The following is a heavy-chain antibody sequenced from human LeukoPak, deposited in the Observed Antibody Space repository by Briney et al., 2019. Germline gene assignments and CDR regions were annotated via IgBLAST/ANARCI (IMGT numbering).Heavy chain of an antibody. Sequence: GGSLTLSCAASGIAVIGNYMSWVRQRPGKGLEWVSFISINTDTFYADSVRGRFTISRDSSKNTLFLQMNSLRDEDSAVYYCAIAQSWDELFDSWGQGTLVTVSS. CDR2: ISINTDT. CDR3: AIAQSWDELFDS. CDR1: GIAVIGNY. V-gene: IGHV3-53*01. J-gene: IGHJ4*02. D-gene: IGHD1-26*01.